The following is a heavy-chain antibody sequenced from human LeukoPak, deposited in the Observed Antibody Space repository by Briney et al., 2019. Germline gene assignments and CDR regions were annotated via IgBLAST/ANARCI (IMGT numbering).Heavy chain of an antibody. CDR2: ISGSRGNT. J-gene: IGHJ4*02. CDR1: GFTFTNYA. D-gene: IGHD2-21*02. CDR3: AKDCGGDCYAPDY. V-gene: IGHV3-23*01. Sequence: TGGSLRLSCAASGFTFTNYAMSWVRQAPGKGLEWVSVISGSRGNTYYADSVKGRFTISRDNSKNMLYLQMTSLRADDTAVYYCAKDCGGDCYAPDYWGQGALVTVSS.